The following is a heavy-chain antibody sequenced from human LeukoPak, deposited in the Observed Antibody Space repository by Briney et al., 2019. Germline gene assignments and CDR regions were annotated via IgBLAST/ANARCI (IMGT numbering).Heavy chain of an antibody. V-gene: IGHV4-34*01. CDR2: INHSGST. Sequence: SETLSLTCAVYGGSFSGYYWSWIRQPPGKGLEWIGEINHSGSTNYNPSLKSRVTMSVDTSKNQFSLKLSSVTAADTAVYYCASRQLVFDVGKRYWFDPWGQGTLVTVSS. CDR1: GGSFSGYY. CDR3: ASRQLVFDVGKRYWFDP. D-gene: IGHD6-13*01. J-gene: IGHJ5*02.